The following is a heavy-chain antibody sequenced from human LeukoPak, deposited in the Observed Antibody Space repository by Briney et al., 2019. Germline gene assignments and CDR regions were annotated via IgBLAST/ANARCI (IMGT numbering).Heavy chain of an antibody. V-gene: IGHV3-30*03. CDR2: ISSDGGKK. CDR3: ARDRAWDYLDS. D-gene: IGHD1-26*01. J-gene: IGHJ4*02. CDR1: GFTLSSHG. Sequence: GWAVRLSCVVSGFTLSSHGMHWVRPAPARGRDGVAVISSDGGKKSYADSVKGRFTISRDNSKNTLYLQMDSLRVEDTAIYYCARDRAWDYLDSWDQGPLVTVSS.